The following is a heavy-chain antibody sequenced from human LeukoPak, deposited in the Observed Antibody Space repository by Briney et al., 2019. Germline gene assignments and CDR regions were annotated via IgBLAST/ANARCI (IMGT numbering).Heavy chain of an antibody. J-gene: IGHJ3*02. CDR1: GFSISSGYY. CDR3: ARLPHCTSTSCYLGGHNFDI. CDR2: IYHSGST. V-gene: IGHV4-38-2*01. Sequence: SETLSLTCAVSGFSISSGYYWGWIRQPPGKGLEWIGSIYHSGSTHYSPSFKSRVTISVDTSKNQFSLNLRSVTAADTAVYFCARLPHCTSTSCYLGGHNFDIWGQGTMVTVSS. D-gene: IGHD2-2*01.